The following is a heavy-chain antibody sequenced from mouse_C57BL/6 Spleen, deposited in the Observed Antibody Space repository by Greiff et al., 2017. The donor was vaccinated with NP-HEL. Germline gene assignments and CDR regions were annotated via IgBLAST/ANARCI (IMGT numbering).Heavy chain of an antibody. CDR3: ASHPDYYGSSYRYFDV. CDR2: IYIGNGYT. CDR1: GYTFTSYG. V-gene: IGHV1-58*01. Sequence: EVKLMESGAELVRPGSSVKMSCKTSGYTFTSYGINWVKQRPGQGLEWIGYIYIGNGYTEYNEKFKGKATLTSDTSSSTAYMQLSSLTSEDSAIYFCASHPDYYGSSYRYFDVWGTGTTVTVSS. J-gene: IGHJ1*03. D-gene: IGHD1-1*01.